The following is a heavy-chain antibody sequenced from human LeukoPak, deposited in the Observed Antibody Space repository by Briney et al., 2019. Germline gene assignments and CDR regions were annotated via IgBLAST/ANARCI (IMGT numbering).Heavy chain of an antibody. CDR2: ISGSGDGT. Sequence: PGGSLRLSCAASGFTFSNYAMTWGRQAPGKGLEWVSSISGSGDGTYYADAVKGGYTISRDNSKNTLYVQMNSLRAEDTAVYYCAKGHAPSGSYADYWGQGTLVTVSS. J-gene: IGHJ4*02. CDR3: AKGHAPSGSYADY. V-gene: IGHV3-23*01. CDR1: GFTFSNYA. D-gene: IGHD1-26*01.